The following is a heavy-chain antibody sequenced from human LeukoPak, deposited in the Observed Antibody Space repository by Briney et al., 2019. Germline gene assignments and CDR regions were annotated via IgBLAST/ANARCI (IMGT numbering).Heavy chain of an antibody. D-gene: IGHD3-22*01. J-gene: IGHJ3*02. V-gene: IGHV3-48*03. CDR1: GFTFSSYE. CDR3: AREYAPISMIVVVNAFDM. Sequence: GVSLRLSCAASGFTFSSYEMNWVRQAPGKGLEWVSYINSSGSNIYYADSVKGRFTISRDNAKNSLYLQMNSLRAEDTAVYYCAREYAPISMIVVVNAFDMWGQGTMVTVFS. CDR2: INSSGSNI.